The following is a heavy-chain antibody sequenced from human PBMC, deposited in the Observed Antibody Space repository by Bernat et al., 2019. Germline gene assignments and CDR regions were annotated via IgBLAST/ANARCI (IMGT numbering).Heavy chain of an antibody. CDR3: ARGTSTSAPYMDV. V-gene: IGHV3-11*05. CDR2: ISSSSSYT. J-gene: IGHJ6*03. CDR1: GFTFSDYY. Sequence: QVQLVESGGGLVKPGGSLRLTCAASGFTFSDYYMSWLRQAPGKGLHWVSYISSSSSYTNYADSVKRRFTISRDNAKNSLYLQMNSLRAEDTAVYYCARGTSTSAPYMDVWGKGTTVTVSS.